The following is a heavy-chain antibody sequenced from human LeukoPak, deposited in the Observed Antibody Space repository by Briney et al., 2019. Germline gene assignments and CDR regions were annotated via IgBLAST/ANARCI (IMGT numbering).Heavy chain of an antibody. V-gene: IGHV4-4*07. Sequence: SETLSLTCTVSGGSISNYFWSWIRQPAGKGLEWIGRIFTSGSTDYNPSLKSRVTMSVDTSKNQFSLKLTSVTAADTAVYYCASIWFGGTYNWFDPWGQGTLVTVSS. D-gene: IGHD3-10*01. CDR1: GGSISNYF. J-gene: IGHJ5*02. CDR2: IFTSGST. CDR3: ASIWFGGTYNWFDP.